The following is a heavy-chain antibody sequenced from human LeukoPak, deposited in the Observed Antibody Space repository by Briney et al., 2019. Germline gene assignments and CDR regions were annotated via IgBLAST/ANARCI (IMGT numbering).Heavy chain of an antibody. D-gene: IGHD3-10*02. J-gene: IGHJ6*04. Sequence: GGSLRLSCAASGFTFSSYSMNWVRQAPGKGLEWVSSISSSGTYIYYADSVKGRFTISRDNAKNSLYLQMNSLRAEDTAVYYCAELGITMIGGVWGKGTTVTISS. CDR1: GFTFSSYS. CDR2: ISSSGTYI. CDR3: AELGITMIGGV. V-gene: IGHV3-21*01.